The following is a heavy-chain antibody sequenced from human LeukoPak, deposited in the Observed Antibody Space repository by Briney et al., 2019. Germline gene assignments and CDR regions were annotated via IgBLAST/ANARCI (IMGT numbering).Heavy chain of an antibody. CDR2: ICPADSDT. J-gene: IGHJ4*02. D-gene: IGHD5-18*01. Sequence: GESLKISCEGSGYSFTSYWIAWVRQMPGKGLEWMGSICPADSDTRYSPSFQGQVTISADKSITTAYLQWSSLKASDTAMYYCASGSYSYYFDYWGQGTQVTVSS. V-gene: IGHV5-51*01. CDR1: GYSFTSYW. CDR3: ASGSYSYYFDY.